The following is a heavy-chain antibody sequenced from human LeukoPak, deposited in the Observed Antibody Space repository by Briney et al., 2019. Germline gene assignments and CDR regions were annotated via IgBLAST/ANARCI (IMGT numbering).Heavy chain of an antibody. CDR2: LSTSGST. D-gene: IGHD1-26*01. V-gene: IGHV4-61*02. CDR3: ARDDPRSGSYSPDS. CDR1: GDSVTRDSYY. Sequence: SQTLSLTCSVSGDSVTRDSYYWSWVRQPAGKGLEWIGRLSTSGSTDYSPSLKSRVTISMNTSKNQISLTLRSVTAADTAIYFCARDDPRSGSYSPDSWGRGLKVTVPS. J-gene: IGHJ4*02.